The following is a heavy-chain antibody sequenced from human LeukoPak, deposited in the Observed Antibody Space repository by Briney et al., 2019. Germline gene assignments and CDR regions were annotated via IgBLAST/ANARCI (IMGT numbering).Heavy chain of an antibody. CDR2: IGTAGDT. V-gene: IGHV3-13*01. D-gene: IGHD5-24*01. Sequence: QPGGSLRLSFAASEFIFSNYDMHWVRQPPGKGLEWVSGIGTAGDTYYPDTVKGRFTISRENAKNALYLQMDSLRVRDTAVYYCARGWLLGRGIDYWGQGTLVTVSS. CDR1: EFIFSNYD. J-gene: IGHJ4*02. CDR3: ARGWLLGRGIDY.